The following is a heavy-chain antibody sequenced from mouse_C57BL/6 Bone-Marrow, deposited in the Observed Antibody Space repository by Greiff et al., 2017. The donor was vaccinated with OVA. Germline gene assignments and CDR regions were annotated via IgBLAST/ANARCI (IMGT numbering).Heavy chain of an antibody. V-gene: IGHV1-7*01. Sequence: QVHVKQSGAELAKPGASVKLSCKASGYTFTSYWMHWVKQRPGQGLEWIGYINPSSGYTKYNQKFKDKATLTADKSSSTAYMQLSSLTYEDSAVYYCATQGVSITTVVAPYAMDYWGQGTSVTVSS. D-gene: IGHD1-1*01. CDR2: INPSSGYT. J-gene: IGHJ4*01. CDR3: ATQGVSITTVVAPYAMDY. CDR1: GYTFTSYW.